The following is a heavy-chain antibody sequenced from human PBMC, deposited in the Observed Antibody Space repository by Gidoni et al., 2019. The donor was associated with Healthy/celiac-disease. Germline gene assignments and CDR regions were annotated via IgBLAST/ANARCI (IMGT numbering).Heavy chain of an antibody. CDR2: ISYDGSNK. D-gene: IGHD3-10*01. J-gene: IGHJ4*02. Sequence: QVQLVESGGGVVQPGRSLRLSCAASGFTCSSYAMHWVRQAPGKGLEWVAVISYDGSNKYYADSVKGRFTISRDNSKNTLYLQMNSLRAEDTAVYYCARDGRSYYGSGSYYNEFDYWGQGTLVTVSS. V-gene: IGHV3-30-3*01. CDR3: ARDGRSYYGSGSYYNEFDY. CDR1: GFTCSSYA.